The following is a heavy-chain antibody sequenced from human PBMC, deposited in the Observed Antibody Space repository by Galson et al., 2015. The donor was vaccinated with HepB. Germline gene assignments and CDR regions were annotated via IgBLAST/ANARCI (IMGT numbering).Heavy chain of an antibody. D-gene: IGHD3-3*01. J-gene: IGHJ3*02. Sequence: LRLSCAASGFTFSSYWMSWVRQAPGKGLEWVANIKQDGSEKYYVDSVKGRFTISRDNAKNSLYLQMNSLRAEDTAVYYCARDPNYDFWRRGAFDIWGQGTMVTVSS. CDR2: IKQDGSEK. CDR3: ARDPNYDFWRRGAFDI. V-gene: IGHV3-7*03. CDR1: GFTFSSYW.